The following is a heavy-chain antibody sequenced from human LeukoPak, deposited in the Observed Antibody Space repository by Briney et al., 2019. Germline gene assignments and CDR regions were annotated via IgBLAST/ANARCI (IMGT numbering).Heavy chain of an antibody. Sequence: GGSLRLSCAASGFTFSTYAMHWVRQAPGKGLEWVAVISYDGSNKYYADSVKGRFTISRDNSKNTLYLQMNSLRAEDTAVYYCAREDYGDYGEAFDYWGQGTLVTVSS. CDR3: AREDYGDYGEAFDY. D-gene: IGHD4-17*01. V-gene: IGHV3-30-3*01. CDR1: GFTFSTYA. CDR2: ISYDGSNK. J-gene: IGHJ4*02.